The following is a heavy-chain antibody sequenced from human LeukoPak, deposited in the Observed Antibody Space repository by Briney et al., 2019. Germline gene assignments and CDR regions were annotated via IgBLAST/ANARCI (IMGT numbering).Heavy chain of an antibody. Sequence: ASVKVSCKASGYTFTCYAMHRVRQAPGQRLEWMGWINAGNGNTKYSQKFQGRVTITRDTSASTAYMELSSLRSEDTAVYYCAREYPDDSSGYYVYYFDYWGQGTLVTVSS. CDR3: AREYPDDSSGYYVYYFDY. CDR2: INAGNGNT. CDR1: GYTFTCYA. D-gene: IGHD3-22*01. J-gene: IGHJ4*02. V-gene: IGHV1-3*01.